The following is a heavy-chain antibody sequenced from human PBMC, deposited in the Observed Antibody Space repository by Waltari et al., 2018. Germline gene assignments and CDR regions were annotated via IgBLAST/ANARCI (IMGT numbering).Heavy chain of an antibody. J-gene: IGHJ4*02. D-gene: IGHD6-13*01. Sequence: QLQLQESGPGLVKPSETLSLTCTVSGGSISSSSYYWGWIRQPPGKGLEWIGSIYYSGSTYYNPALKSRVTISVDTSKNQFSLKLRSVTAADTAVYYCARDRGSSWSPPDYWGQGTLVTVSS. CDR3: ARDRGSSWSPPDY. V-gene: IGHV4-39*07. CDR2: IYYSGST. CDR1: GGSISSSSYY.